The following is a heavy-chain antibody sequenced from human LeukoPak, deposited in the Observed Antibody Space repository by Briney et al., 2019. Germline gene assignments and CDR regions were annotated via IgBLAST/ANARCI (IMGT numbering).Heavy chain of an antibody. J-gene: IGHJ5*02. CDR1: GFTFDCCG. CDR3: SQGLLS. CDR2: ISYDGSKK. V-gene: IGHV3-30*02. Sequence: GGSLRLSCAASGFTFDCCGMHWVRQAPGKGLQWVAFISYDGSKKHCADSVQGRCTISRDNSKNTLSLQLNSLRPDDTAVFYCSQGLLSWGQGTLLTVAA.